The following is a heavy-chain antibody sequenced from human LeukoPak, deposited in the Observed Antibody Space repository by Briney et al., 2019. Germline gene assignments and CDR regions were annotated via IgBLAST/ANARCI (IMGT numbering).Heavy chain of an antibody. CDR3: VKDEGWTLTTAFVS. J-gene: IGHJ4*02. D-gene: IGHD4-17*01. CDR2: INLNGGTT. V-gene: IGHV3-64D*06. Sequence: PGGSLRLSCSASGFIFSDYAMHWVRQAPGKGLEYVSGINLNGGTTYNADSVKGRFTVSRDNSRNTLYLQMSSLRAEDTAVYYCVKDEGWTLTTAFVSWGQGTLVAVSS. CDR1: GFIFSDYA.